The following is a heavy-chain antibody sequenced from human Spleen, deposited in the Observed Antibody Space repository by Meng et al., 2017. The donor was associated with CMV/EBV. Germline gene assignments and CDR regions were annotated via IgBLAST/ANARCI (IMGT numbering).Heavy chain of an antibody. J-gene: IGHJ4*02. CDR2: IYPGDSDT. CDR3: ARQDPTSVVFNY. D-gene: IGHD2-2*01. V-gene: IGHV5-51*01. Sequence: KVSCKGSGDSFTTYWIGWVRQMPGKGLELMGIIYPGDSDTRYSPSFQGQVTISADKSISTAYLQWSSLKASDTAMYYCARQDPTSVVFNYWGQGTLVTVSS. CDR1: GDSFTTYW.